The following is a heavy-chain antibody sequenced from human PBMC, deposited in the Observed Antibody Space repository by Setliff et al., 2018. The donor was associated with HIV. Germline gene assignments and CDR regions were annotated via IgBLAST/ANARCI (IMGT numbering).Heavy chain of an antibody. Sequence: SETLSLTCTVSGGSISSGEYYWSWIRQPPGKGLGWIGYIYYSGGTDYNPSLNSRVIISVDTSKNQFSLKLSSVTAADTAVFYCARLTTTYYYDSSAYYHPVWGQGTLVTVSS. J-gene: IGHJ4*02. CDR1: GGSISSGEYY. V-gene: IGHV4-30-4*08. D-gene: IGHD3-22*01. CDR3: ARLTTTYYYDSSAYYHPV. CDR2: IYYSGGT.